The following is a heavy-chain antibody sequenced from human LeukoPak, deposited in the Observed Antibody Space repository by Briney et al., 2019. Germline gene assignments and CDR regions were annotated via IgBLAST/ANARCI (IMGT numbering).Heavy chain of an antibody. J-gene: IGHJ4*02. CDR2: ICDSGFST. V-gene: IGHV3-23*01. D-gene: IGHD3-10*01. Sequence: GGSLRLSCTASGCTFSSYAMSWVRQAPGKGLEWVAVICDSGFSTYYADPVKGRFTISRDNSKNTLYLQMNSLRAEDTAVYYCANSADYGSGQSPIDYWGQGTLVTVSS. CDR1: GCTFSSYA. CDR3: ANSADYGSGQSPIDY.